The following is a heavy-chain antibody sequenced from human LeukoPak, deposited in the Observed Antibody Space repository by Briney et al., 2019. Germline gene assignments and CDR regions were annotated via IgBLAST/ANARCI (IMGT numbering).Heavy chain of an antibody. CDR2: MYYSGST. CDR1: GGSISSSSHY. Sequence: SETLSLTCTVSGGSISSSSHYWGWIRQPPGKGLEWIGSMYYSGSTYYNPSLKSRVTISEDTSKNQFSLKLSSVTATDTAVYYCARRGPQLGTNIKNWFDPWGQGTLVTVSS. CDR3: ARRGPQLGTNIKNWFDP. J-gene: IGHJ5*02. D-gene: IGHD2/OR15-2a*01. V-gene: IGHV4-39*01.